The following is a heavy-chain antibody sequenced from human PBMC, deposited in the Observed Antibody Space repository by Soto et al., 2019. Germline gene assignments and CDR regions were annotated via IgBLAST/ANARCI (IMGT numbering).Heavy chain of an antibody. J-gene: IGHJ6*03. Sequence: SETLSLTCTVSGGSISSYYWSWIRQPPGKGLEWIGYIYYSGSTNYNPSLKSRVTISVDTSKNQFSLKLSSVTAADTAVYYCARYGSGSDYYYYMDVWGKGTTVTVSS. CDR1: GGSISSYY. V-gene: IGHV4-59*08. CDR2: IYYSGST. CDR3: ARYGSGSDYYYYMDV. D-gene: IGHD3-10*01.